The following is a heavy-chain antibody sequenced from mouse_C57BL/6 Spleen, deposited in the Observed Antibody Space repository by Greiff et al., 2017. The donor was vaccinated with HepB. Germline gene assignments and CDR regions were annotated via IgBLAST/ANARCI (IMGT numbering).Heavy chain of an antibody. D-gene: IGHD4-1*01. V-gene: IGHV5-17*01. CDR1: GFTFSDYG. Sequence: DVKLVESGGGLVKPGGSLKLSCAASGFTFSDYGMHWVRQAPEKGLEWVAYISSGSSTIYYADTVKGRFTISRDNAKNTLFLQMTSLRSEDTAMYYCARGNWAFNYAMDYWGQGTSVTVSS. J-gene: IGHJ4*01. CDR2: ISSGSSTI. CDR3: ARGNWAFNYAMDY.